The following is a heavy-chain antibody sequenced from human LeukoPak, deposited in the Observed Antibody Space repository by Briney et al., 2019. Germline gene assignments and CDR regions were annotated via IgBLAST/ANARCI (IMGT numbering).Heavy chain of an antibody. CDR2: FDAEEGET. V-gene: IGHV1-24*01. CDR3: ATPRVWYSGGKTSGSRFDY. Sequence: ASVKVSCKVSGYILSELSIHWVRQTPEKGLEWMGGFDAEEGETIYAQKFQGRVTLTEDTSTETAYMELSSLTPEDTAVYYCATPRVWYSGGKTSGSRFDYWGQGTLVTVSS. J-gene: IGHJ4*02. CDR1: GYILSELS. D-gene: IGHD1-26*01.